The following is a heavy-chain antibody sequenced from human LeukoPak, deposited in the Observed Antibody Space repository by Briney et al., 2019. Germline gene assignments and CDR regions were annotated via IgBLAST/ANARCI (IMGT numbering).Heavy chain of an antibody. CDR3: ARGDLLWFGELLPFDY. J-gene: IGHJ4*02. Sequence: ASVKVSCKASGYTFTSYDINWVRQATGQGLEWMGWMKPNSGNTGYAQKFQGRVTMTRNTYISTAYMGLSSLRSEDTAVYYCARGDLLWFGELLPFDYWGQGTLVTVSS. D-gene: IGHD3-10*01. CDR2: MKPNSGNT. CDR1: GYTFTSYD. V-gene: IGHV1-8*01.